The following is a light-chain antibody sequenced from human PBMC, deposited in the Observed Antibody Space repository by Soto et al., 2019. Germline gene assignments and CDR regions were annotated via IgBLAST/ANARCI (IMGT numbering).Light chain of an antibody. CDR1: QRFGRT. CDR3: QQSYEPLT. V-gene: IGKV1-39*01. CDR2: AAS. Sequence: IQMTQSPSSLSASLGDRVTITCRASQRFGRTVYWSQQKVGTPPQLLIYAASSLPAGVSSRFSGSGAGTDFAMTISGLQPEYFATYFCQQSYEPLTFGGGTKEE. J-gene: IGKJ4*01.